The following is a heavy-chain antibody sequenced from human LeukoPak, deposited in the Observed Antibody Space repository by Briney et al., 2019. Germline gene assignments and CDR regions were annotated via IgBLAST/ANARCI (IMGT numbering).Heavy chain of an antibody. D-gene: IGHD3-3*01. V-gene: IGHV4-61*02. CDR1: GGSISSGSYY. J-gene: IGHJ4*02. CDR3: ARSSPYDFWSGLDY. Sequence: SETLSLTCTVSGGSISSGSYYWSWIRQPAGKGLEWIGRIYTSGSTNYNPSLKSRVTISVDTSKNQFSLKLSSVTAADTAVYYCARSSPYDFWSGLDYWGQGTLVTVSS. CDR2: IYTSGST.